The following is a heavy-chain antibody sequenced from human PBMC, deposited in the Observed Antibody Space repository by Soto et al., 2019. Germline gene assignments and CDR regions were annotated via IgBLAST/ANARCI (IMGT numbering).Heavy chain of an antibody. V-gene: IGHV1-2*02. Sequence: QVQLVQSGAEVKEPGASVKVSCKASGYTFTGYYMHWARQAPGQGLEWMGWIKSFNGDTNYAQKFQGRVSLTRDTCIITAYMELSRLKSDDTAVYYCARVVTPYYDVLTGNWFDPWGQGTLVTVSS. CDR2: IKSFNGDT. CDR1: GYTFTGYY. D-gene: IGHD3-9*01. CDR3: ARVVTPYYDVLTGNWFDP. J-gene: IGHJ5*02.